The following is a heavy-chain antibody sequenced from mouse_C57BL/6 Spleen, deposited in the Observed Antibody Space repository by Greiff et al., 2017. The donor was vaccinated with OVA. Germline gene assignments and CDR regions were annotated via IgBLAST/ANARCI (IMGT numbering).Heavy chain of an antibody. CDR1: GYTFTDYY. Sequence: EVQLQQSGPELVKPGASVKISCKASGYTFTDYYMNWVKQSHGKSLEWIGDINPNNGGTSYNQKFKGKATLTVDKSSSTAYMELRSLTSEDSAVYDCARPLTDYWYFDVWGTGTTVTVSS. J-gene: IGHJ1*03. CDR2: INPNNGGT. D-gene: IGHD4-1*01. CDR3: ARPLTDYWYFDV. V-gene: IGHV1-26*01.